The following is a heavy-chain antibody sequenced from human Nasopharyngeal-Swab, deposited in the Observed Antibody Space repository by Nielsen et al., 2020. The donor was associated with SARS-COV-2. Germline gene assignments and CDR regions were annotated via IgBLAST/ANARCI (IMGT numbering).Heavy chain of an antibody. V-gene: IGHV3-53*01. CDR3: ARGSFDYYYGMDV. J-gene: IGHJ6*02. CDR1: GFTVSSNY. Sequence: GGSRRISWAASGFTVSSNYMSWVRQAPGKGLEWVSVIYSGGSTYYADSVKGRFTISRDNSKNTLYLQMNSLRAEDTAVYYCARGSFDYYYGMDVWGQGTTVTVSS. CDR2: IYSGGST.